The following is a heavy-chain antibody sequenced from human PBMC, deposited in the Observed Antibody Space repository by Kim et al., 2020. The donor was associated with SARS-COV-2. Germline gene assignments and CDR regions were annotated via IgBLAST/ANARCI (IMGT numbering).Heavy chain of an antibody. Sequence: VTDRFTISSENSKNTLYLQMSSLRAEDTAVYYCAHDRKPGIAAFLYEAWGQGTLVTVSS. D-gene: IGHD6-13*01. CDR3: AHDRKPGIAAFLYEA. J-gene: IGHJ5*02. V-gene: IGHV3-33*06.